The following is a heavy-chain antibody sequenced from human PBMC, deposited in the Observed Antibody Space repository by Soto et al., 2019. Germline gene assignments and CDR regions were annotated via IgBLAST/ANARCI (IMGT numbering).Heavy chain of an antibody. D-gene: IGHD3-10*01. J-gene: IGHJ4*02. CDR1: GGTFSIFT. CDR3: ARGYGSGTSTFDY. Sequence: QVQLVQSGAEVEKPGSSVKVSCKASGGTFSIFTISWVRQAPGQGLEWMGKIIPLLGIANYAQKFQGRVTITADNSTSTAYMELSSLRSDDTAVYFCARGYGSGTSTFDYWGQGTLVTVSS. CDR2: IIPLLGIA. V-gene: IGHV1-69*02.